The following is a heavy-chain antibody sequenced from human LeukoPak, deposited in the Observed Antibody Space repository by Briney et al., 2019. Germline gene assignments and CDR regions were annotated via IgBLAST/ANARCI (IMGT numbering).Heavy chain of an antibody. Sequence: AGGSLRLSCAASGFTFSSCGMHWVRQAPGKGLEWVAVISYDGSNKYYVDSVKGRLTISRDKSKNTLYLQMNSLRVEDTAVYYCAKDPGHIWGQGTKVTVSS. J-gene: IGHJ3*02. CDR2: ISYDGSNK. CDR3: AKDPGHI. V-gene: IGHV3-30*18. CDR1: GFTFSSCG.